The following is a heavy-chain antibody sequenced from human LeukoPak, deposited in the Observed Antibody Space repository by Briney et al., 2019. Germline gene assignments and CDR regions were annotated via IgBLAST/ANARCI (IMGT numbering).Heavy chain of an antibody. J-gene: IGHJ4*02. CDR2: NPNSGGT. CDR3: ARDGDYYDSSGNFDY. Sequence: NPNSGGTNYAQKFQGRVTMTRDTSISTAYMELSRLRSDDTAVYYCARDGDYYDSSGNFDYWGQGTLVTVSS. V-gene: IGHV1-2*02. D-gene: IGHD3-22*01.